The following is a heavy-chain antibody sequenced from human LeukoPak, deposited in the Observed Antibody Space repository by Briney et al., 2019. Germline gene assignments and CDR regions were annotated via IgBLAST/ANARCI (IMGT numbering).Heavy chain of an antibody. J-gene: IGHJ6*02. CDR2: INPNSGGT. Sequence: ASVKVSCKASGYTFTGYYMHWVRQAPGQGLEWMGWINPNSGGTNYAQKFQGRVTTTRDTSISTPYMDLNRLRSADTAVYYCARVVNYYYGIDVWGQGTTVTVSS. CDR3: ARVVNYYYGIDV. V-gene: IGHV1-2*02. CDR1: GYTFTGYY. D-gene: IGHD2-2*01.